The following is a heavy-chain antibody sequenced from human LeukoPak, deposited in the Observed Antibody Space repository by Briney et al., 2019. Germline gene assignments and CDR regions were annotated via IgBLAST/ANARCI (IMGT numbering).Heavy chain of an antibody. CDR1: GGSISSGGYS. V-gene: IGHV4-61*08. CDR2: IYYTGST. CDR3: ASGPKLGPIDY. Sequence: SETLSLTCAVSGGSISSGGYSWSWIRQPPGKRLEWIGYIYYTGSTNSSPSLKSRVTISVDTSKNQFSLKLSSVTAADTAVYYCASGPKLGPIDYWGQGTLVTVSS. D-gene: IGHD7-27*01. J-gene: IGHJ4*02.